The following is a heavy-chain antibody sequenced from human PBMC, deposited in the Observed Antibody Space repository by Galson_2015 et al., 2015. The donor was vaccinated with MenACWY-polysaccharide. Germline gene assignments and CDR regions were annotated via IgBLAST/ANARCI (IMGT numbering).Heavy chain of an antibody. J-gene: IGHJ4*02. CDR2: ISWNSDNV. D-gene: IGHD6-13*01. V-gene: IGHV3-9*01. Sequence: LRLSCAASGFTFGDYVMHWVRQAPGKGLEWVSGISWNSDNVAYEDSVKGRFTISRDNAKNSLFLHMNSLRPEDTAFYYCARDSRLMGSHSWYHSFDYWGQGTLVTVSS. CDR3: ARDSRLMGSHSWYHSFDY. CDR1: GFTFGDYV.